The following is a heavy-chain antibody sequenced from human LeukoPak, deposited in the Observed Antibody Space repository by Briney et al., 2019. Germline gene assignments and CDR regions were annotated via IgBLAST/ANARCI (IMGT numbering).Heavy chain of an antibody. CDR2: ISYDGSNK. Sequence: GWSLRLSCAASGFTFSSYAMHWVRQAPGKGLEWVAVISYDGSNKYYADSVKGRFTISRDNSKNTLYLQMNSLRAEDTAVYYCARDSLRYSSSHDAFDIWGQGTMVTVSS. CDR3: ARDSLRYSSSHDAFDI. CDR1: GFTFSSYA. V-gene: IGHV3-30-3*01. J-gene: IGHJ3*02. D-gene: IGHD6-13*01.